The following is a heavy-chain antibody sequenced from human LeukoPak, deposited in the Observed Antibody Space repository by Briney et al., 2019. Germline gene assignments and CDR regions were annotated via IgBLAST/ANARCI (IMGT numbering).Heavy chain of an antibody. CDR1: GFTFSSYG. V-gene: IGHV3-30*18. Sequence: GGSPRLSCAASGFTFSSYGMHWVRQAPGKGLEWVAVISYDGSNKYYADSVKGRFTISRDNSKNTLYLQMNSLRAEDTAVYYCAKDHSPFVVVPAAYDYWGQGTLVTVSS. D-gene: IGHD2-2*01. CDR2: ISYDGSNK. CDR3: AKDHSPFVVVPAAYDY. J-gene: IGHJ4*02.